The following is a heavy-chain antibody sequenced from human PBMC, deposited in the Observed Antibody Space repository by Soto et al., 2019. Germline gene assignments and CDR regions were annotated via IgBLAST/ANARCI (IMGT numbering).Heavy chain of an antibody. CDR3: AREVRSGSYYLNYYYYGMDV. CDR2: ISAYNGNT. V-gene: IGHV1-18*04. J-gene: IGHJ6*02. Sequence: WASVKVSCKASGYTFTSYGISWVRQAPGQGLEWMGWISAYNGNTNYAQKLQGRVTMTTDTSTSTAYMELRSLRSDDTAVYYCAREVRSGSYYLNYYYYGMDVWGQGTTVTVSS. CDR1: GYTFTSYG. D-gene: IGHD3-10*01.